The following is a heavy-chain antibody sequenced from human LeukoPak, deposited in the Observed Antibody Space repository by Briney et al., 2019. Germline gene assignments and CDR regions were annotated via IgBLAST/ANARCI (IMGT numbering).Heavy chain of an antibody. J-gene: IGHJ4*02. D-gene: IGHD2-2*02. CDR1: GFTFSSYG. CDR3: AKSSDSDIVVVPAAIRLDY. CDR2: IRYDGSNK. V-gene: IGHV3-30*02. Sequence: PGGSLRLSCAASGFTFSSYGMHWVRQAPGKGLEWVAFIRYDGSNKYYADSVKGRFTISRDNSKSTLYLQMNSLRAEDTAVYYCAKSSDSDIVVVPAAIRLDYWGQGTLVTVSS.